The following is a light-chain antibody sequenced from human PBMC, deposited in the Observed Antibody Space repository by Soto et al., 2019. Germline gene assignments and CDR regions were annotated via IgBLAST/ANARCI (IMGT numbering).Light chain of an antibody. Sequence: EIVLTQSPGTLSLSPGERATLSCRASQDVSGAYLSWYQQKPGRSPTLVIFNGSRRATGVPDRFSGSGSQTDFTLTISRLEPEDFAMYYCQHYDGSAPITFGQGTRLEMK. CDR2: NGS. V-gene: IGKV3-20*01. J-gene: IGKJ5*01. CDR1: QDVSGAY. CDR3: QHYDGSAPIT.